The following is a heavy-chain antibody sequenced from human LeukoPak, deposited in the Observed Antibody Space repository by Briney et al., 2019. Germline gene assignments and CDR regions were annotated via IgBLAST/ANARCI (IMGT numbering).Heavy chain of an antibody. D-gene: IGHD3-10*01. CDR2: IYYSGSA. V-gene: IGHV4-59*01. CDR3: ARSYGLGNYFDY. CDR1: GGSISTYY. J-gene: IGHJ4*02. Sequence: SGTLSLTCTVFGGSISTYYWSWIQQPPGNRLDRIGYIYYSGSAKYNPSLKSRVTISVDTSKNQFSLKLSSVTAADTAVYYCARSYGLGNYFDYWGQGTLVTVSS.